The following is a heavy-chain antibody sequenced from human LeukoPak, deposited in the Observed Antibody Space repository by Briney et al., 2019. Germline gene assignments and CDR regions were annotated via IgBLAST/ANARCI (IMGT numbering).Heavy chain of an antibody. V-gene: IGHV4-30-4*01. CDR1: GGSISSGDYY. CDR3: ARDGGRGTGGY. J-gene: IGHJ4*02. Sequence: SETLSLTCTVSGGSISSGDYYWSWIRQPPGKGLEWIGYIYHSGSTYYNPSLKSRVTISVDRSKNQFSLKLSSVTAADTAVYYCARDGGRGTGGYWGQGTLVTVSS. D-gene: IGHD2-15*01. CDR2: IYHSGST.